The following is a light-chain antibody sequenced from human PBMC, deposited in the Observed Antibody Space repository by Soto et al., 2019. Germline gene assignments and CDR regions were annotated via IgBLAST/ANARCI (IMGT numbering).Light chain of an antibody. CDR3: QYLTSFPSS. CDR2: LAS. V-gene: IGKV1-9*01. Sequence: DIQLTQSPASLSASVGDRVTITCRASQGIRSYLAWYQQKPGKAPKLLIFLASTLQSGVPSRFSGSGSGTDFSLTINSLQPEDVATYYCQYLTSFPSSVGGGTKVDIK. CDR1: QGIRSY. J-gene: IGKJ4*01.